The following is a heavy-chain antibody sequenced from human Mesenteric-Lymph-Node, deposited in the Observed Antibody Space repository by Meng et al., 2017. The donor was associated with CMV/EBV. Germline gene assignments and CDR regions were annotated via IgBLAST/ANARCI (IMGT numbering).Heavy chain of an antibody. CDR2: TYYSGSA. Sequence: SIKRRTYHWSSLRHPPAKVLEYTGYTYYSGSAYYHSSLKSRVNMSVDTSVNQFSLKLSSVAAADTAVYYCARGGPDYYGDPVLRFEYWGQGILVTVSS. CDR1: SIKRRTYH. J-gene: IGHJ4*02. V-gene: IGHV4-31*02. D-gene: IGHD4-17*01. CDR3: ARGGPDYYGDPVLRFEY.